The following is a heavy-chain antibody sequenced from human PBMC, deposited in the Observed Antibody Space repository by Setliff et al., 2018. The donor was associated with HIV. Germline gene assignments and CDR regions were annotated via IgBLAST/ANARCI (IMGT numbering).Heavy chain of an antibody. CDR1: GYSLSTYA. Sequence: GASVKVSCKASGYSLSTYAISWVRQAPGQGLEWMGRIHPNTGSTNYLQEFQGRVTITRDTSMSTVYMALTGLTSDDTAVYYCAKQGYSDSLYAFDVWGQGTMVTVSS. CDR3: AKQGYSDSLYAFDV. CDR2: IHPNTGST. V-gene: IGHV1-2*06. D-gene: IGHD1-26*01. J-gene: IGHJ3*01.